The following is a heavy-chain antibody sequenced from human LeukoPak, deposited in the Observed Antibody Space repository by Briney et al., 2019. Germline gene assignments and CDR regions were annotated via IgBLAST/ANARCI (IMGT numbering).Heavy chain of an antibody. V-gene: IGHV4-39*07. Sequence: PSETLSLTCTVSGDSMSTNSHYWGWIRQPPGQGLEWVGSIYYSGRTYYTPSLKSRVVISLDMSNNQFSLKVTSVTAADTAMYYCAREAGGWVQPLDYWGQGTLVTVSS. CDR1: GDSMSTNSHY. CDR3: AREAGGWVQPLDY. D-gene: IGHD5-18*01. J-gene: IGHJ4*02. CDR2: IYYSGRT.